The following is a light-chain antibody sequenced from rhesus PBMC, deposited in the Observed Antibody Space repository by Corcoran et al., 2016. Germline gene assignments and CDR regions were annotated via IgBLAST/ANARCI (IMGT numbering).Light chain of an antibody. J-gene: IGKJ4*01. CDR1: QSLLDSEDGNTY. CDR2: GVS. CDR3: MQALEFPLT. Sequence: DIVMTQTPLSLPVTPGEPASISCRSSQSLLDSEDGNTYLDWYLQKPGQSPQLLIYGVSNRASGVPDRFSGTGSDTDFTLKISRVEAEDVGVYYCMQALEFPLTFGGGTKVEIK. V-gene: IGKV2-104*02.